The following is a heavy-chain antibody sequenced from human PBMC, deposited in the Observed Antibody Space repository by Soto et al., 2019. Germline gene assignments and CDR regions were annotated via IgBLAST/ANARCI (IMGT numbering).Heavy chain of an antibody. V-gene: IGHV5-51*01. J-gene: IGHJ5*02. CDR1: GYSFTSYW. Sequence: GESLKISSQCSGYSFTSYWIGWVRQMPGKGLEWMGIIYPGDSDTRYSPSFQGQVTISADKSISTAYLQWSSLKASDTAMYYCARDMVRGSNWFDPWGQGTLVTVSS. D-gene: IGHD3-10*01. CDR3: ARDMVRGSNWFDP. CDR2: IYPGDSDT.